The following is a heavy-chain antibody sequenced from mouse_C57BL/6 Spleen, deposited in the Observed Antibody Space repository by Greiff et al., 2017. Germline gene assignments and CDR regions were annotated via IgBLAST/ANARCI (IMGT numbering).Heavy chain of an antibody. J-gene: IGHJ3*01. CDR2: ITPSSGYT. Sequence: QVQLQQSGAELARPGASVKMSCKASGYTFTSYTMHWVKQRPGQGLEWIGYITPSSGYTKYNQKFKDKATLTADKSSSTAYMQLSSLTSEDSAVYYCAGGDYGNYESWFAYWGQGTLVTVSA. CDR3: AGGDYGNYESWFAY. V-gene: IGHV1-4*01. CDR1: GYTFTSYT. D-gene: IGHD2-1*01.